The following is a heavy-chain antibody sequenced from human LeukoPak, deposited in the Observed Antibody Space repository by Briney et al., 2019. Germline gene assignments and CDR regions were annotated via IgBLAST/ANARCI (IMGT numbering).Heavy chain of an antibody. CDR3: ARERGDIVVVPAATLYYYYYYMDV. J-gene: IGHJ6*03. Sequence: SETLSLTCAVYGGSFSSYYWSWIRQPPGKGLEWIGEINHSGSTNYNPSLKSRVTISVDTSKNQFSLKLSSVTAADTAVYYCARERGDIVVVPAATLYYYYYYMDVWGKGTTVTVSS. CDR1: GGSFSSYY. D-gene: IGHD2-2*01. V-gene: IGHV4-34*01. CDR2: INHSGST.